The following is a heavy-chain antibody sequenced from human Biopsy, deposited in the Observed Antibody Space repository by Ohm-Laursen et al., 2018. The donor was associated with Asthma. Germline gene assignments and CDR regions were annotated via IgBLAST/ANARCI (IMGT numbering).Heavy chain of an antibody. Sequence: SLRLSCTASGFTFDDYAMNWVRQTPGKGLEWVSGISWNSGSLEYADSVKGRFTVSRDNAKRTLYLQMNSLRAEDTALYYCVRVWGGSAFDIWGQGTMVTVSS. D-gene: IGHD3-16*01. CDR2: ISWNSGSL. J-gene: IGHJ3*02. V-gene: IGHV3-9*01. CDR3: VRVWGGSAFDI. CDR1: GFTFDDYA.